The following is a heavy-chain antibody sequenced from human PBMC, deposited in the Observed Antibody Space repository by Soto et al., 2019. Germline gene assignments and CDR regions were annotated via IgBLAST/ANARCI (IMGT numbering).Heavy chain of an antibody. CDR1: GFTFSSYA. Sequence: GGSLRLSCAASGFTFSSYAMHWVRQAPGKGLERVAVISYDGSNKYYADSVKGRFTISRDNSKNTLYLQMNSLRAEDTAVYYCARDHCTNGVCSLYYYGMDVWGQGTTVTVSS. D-gene: IGHD2-8*01. CDR3: ARDHCTNGVCSLYYYGMDV. V-gene: IGHV3-30-3*01. J-gene: IGHJ6*02. CDR2: ISYDGSNK.